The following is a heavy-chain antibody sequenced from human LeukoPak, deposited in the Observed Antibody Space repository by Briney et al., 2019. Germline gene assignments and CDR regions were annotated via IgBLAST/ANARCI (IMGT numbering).Heavy chain of an antibody. CDR1: GGSISSYY. J-gene: IGHJ6*03. Sequence: SETLSLTCTVSGGSISSYYWSWIRQPPGKGLEWIGYIYYSGSTNYNPPLKSRVTISVDTSNNQFSLKLSSVTAADTAVYYCARQLASSDYSYYYMDVWGKGTTVTVSS. V-gene: IGHV4-59*08. CDR3: ARQLASSDYSYYYMDV. CDR2: IYYSGST. D-gene: IGHD6-6*01.